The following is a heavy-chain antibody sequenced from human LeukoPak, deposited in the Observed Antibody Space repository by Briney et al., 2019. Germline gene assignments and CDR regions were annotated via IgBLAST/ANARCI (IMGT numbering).Heavy chain of an antibody. Sequence: ASVKVSCKASGYTFTGYYMHWLRQAPGQRLEWMGRINPNSGGTNYAQKFQGRVTMTRDTSISTAYMELSRLRSDDTAVYYCVNTYGDYARYWGQGTLVTVSS. J-gene: IGHJ4*02. V-gene: IGHV1-2*06. D-gene: IGHD4-17*01. CDR3: VNTYGDYARY. CDR2: INPNSGGT. CDR1: GYTFTGYY.